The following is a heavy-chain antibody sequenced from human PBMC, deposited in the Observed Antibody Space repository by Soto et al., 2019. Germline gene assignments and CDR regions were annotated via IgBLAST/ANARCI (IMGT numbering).Heavy chain of an antibody. CDR2: ISAYNGNA. Sequence: RASVNVSCKASRYTFTSYGISWVRQPPGQGLEWMGWISAYNGNANYAQKLHGRVTMTTDTSTSTDYMELRSLRSDDTAVYYCARELRSRWSLDWFDRWGKGTMVTVSS. J-gene: IGHJ5*02. CDR3: ARELRSRWSLDWFDR. CDR1: RYTFTSYG. D-gene: IGHD6-13*01. V-gene: IGHV1-18*04.